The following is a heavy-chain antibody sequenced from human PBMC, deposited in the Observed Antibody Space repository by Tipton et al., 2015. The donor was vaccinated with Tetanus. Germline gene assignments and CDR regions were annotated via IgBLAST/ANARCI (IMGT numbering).Heavy chain of an antibody. CDR3: ARLGVTGVTNGY. D-gene: IGHD2-21*02. CDR1: GASISSAIYL. Sequence: TLSLTCTVSGASISSAIYLWGWIRQPPGKGLEWIGSVSFTGNTYYNPSLQSRLSMSVDTSRNMFSLKLSSVTAADPAIYYYARLGVTGVTNGYWGQGTLVTVSS. J-gene: IGHJ4*02. V-gene: IGHV4-39*01. CDR2: VSFTGNT.